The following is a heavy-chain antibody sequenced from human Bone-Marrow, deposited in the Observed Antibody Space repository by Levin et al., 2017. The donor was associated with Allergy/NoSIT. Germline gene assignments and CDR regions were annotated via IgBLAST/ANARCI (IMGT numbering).Heavy chain of an antibody. Sequence: ETLSLTCAASGFIFSNYWMSWVRQAPGKGLERVANIKSDGGQTYYVDSVKGRFTISRDNAKNSLYLQMNSLRAEDTAVYYCARDLGWQQFDYWGQGTLVSVSS. CDR3: ARDLGWQQFDY. CDR1: GFIFSNYW. V-gene: IGHV3-7*01. CDR2: IKSDGGQT. J-gene: IGHJ4*02. D-gene: IGHD4-23*01.